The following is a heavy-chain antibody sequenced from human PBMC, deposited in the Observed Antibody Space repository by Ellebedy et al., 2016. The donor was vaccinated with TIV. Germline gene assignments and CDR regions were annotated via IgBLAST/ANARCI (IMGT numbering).Heavy chain of an antibody. V-gene: IGHV3-7*01. Sequence: GESLKISCAASGFTFTNYWMSWVRQAPGKGLEWVATIKQGGSEKYYVDSVKGRFTISRDNAKNSLYLQMNSLSAEDTAVYYCARDQVGSYGRFWGDYWGQGTLVTVSS. CDR3: ARDQVGSYGRFWGDY. J-gene: IGHJ4*02. CDR1: GFTFTNYW. D-gene: IGHD5-18*01. CDR2: IKQGGSEK.